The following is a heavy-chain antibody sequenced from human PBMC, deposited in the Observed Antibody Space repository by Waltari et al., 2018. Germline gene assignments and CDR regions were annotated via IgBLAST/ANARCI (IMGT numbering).Heavy chain of an antibody. V-gene: IGHV1-69*13. CDR2: IIPIFGTA. D-gene: IGHD3-3*01. Sequence: QVQLVQSGAEVKKPGSSVKVSCKASGGTFSSYAISWVRQAPGQGLEWMGGIIPIFGTANYAQKFQGRVPITADESTSTAYMELSSLRSEDTAVYYCARDSHGVVTHNYYYYGMDVWGQGTTVTVSS. J-gene: IGHJ6*02. CDR1: GGTFSSYA. CDR3: ARDSHGVVTHNYYYYGMDV.